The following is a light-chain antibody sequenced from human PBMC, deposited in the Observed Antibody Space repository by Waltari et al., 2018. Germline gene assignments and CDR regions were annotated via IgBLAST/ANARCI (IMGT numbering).Light chain of an antibody. J-gene: IGKJ4*01. CDR3: QQGNDFPLT. Sequence: DLQMTQSPSSVSASVGDRVTITCRASQDISRWLAWYQQKAGKAPKFLIYDASTLQSGVPSRFSGSGSGTDFTLTISSLQPEDFATYYCQQGNDFPLTFGGGTKVEI. CDR1: QDISRW. V-gene: IGKV1-12*01. CDR2: DAS.